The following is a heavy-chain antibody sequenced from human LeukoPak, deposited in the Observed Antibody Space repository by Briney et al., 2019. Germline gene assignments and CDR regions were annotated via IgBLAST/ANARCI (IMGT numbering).Heavy chain of an antibody. J-gene: IGHJ6*04. CDR2: IYPGDSDT. Sequence: GASLQISCKGSGYSFTSYWIGWVRQMPGKGLEWMGIIYPGDSDTRYSPSFQGQVTISADKSISTAYLQWSSLKASDTAMYYCARVKDYGSGLAQMDVWGKGTTVTISS. CDR3: ARVKDYGSGLAQMDV. V-gene: IGHV5-51*01. CDR1: GYSFTSYW. D-gene: IGHD3-10*01.